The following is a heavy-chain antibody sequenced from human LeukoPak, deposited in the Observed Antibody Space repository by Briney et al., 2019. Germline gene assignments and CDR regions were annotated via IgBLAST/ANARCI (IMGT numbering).Heavy chain of an antibody. CDR3: YEGYFDPFDH. V-gene: IGHV4-59*02. D-gene: IGHD2/OR15-2a*01. CDR1: GVSVSTSH. J-gene: IGHJ4*02. CDR2: LSYTGKT. Sequence: SETLSLTCNVSGVSVSTSHWNWIRQRPGKGLEWIGCLSYTGKTDYNPSVKSRVSISLGSSNNDFSLILMSVTDADTAVYYCYEGYFDPFDHWGQGILVTVSS.